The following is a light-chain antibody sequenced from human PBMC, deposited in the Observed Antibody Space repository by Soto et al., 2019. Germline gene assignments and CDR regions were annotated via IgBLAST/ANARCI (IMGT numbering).Light chain of an antibody. CDR1: QSVSSN. J-gene: IGKJ5*01. V-gene: IGKV3-15*01. CDR2: GAS. CDR3: QQYNNWPSIT. Sequence: EIVMTQSPATLSVSRGERATLSCRASQSVSSNLAWYQQKPGQAPRLLIYGASTRATGIPARFSGSGSGTEFTLTISSLQSEDFALYYCQQYNNWPSITFGQGTRLEIK.